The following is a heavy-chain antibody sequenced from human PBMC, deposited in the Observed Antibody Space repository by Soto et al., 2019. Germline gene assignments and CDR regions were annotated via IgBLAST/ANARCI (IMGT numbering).Heavy chain of an antibody. CDR3: ARLRNWNGNGPIDY. CDR2: IIPIFGTA. J-gene: IGHJ4*02. Sequence: SVKVSCKASGGTFSSYAISWVRQAPGQGLEWMGGIIPIFGTANYAQKFQGRVTITADESTSTAYMELSSLRSEDTAVYYCARLRNWNGNGPIDYWGQGTLVTVSS. V-gene: IGHV1-69*13. D-gene: IGHD1-1*01. CDR1: GGTFSSYA.